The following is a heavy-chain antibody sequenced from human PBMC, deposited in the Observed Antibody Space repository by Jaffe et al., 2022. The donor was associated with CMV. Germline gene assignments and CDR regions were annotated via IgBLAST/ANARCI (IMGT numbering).Heavy chain of an antibody. CDR3: ARLYGDYDPSYNWFDP. D-gene: IGHD4-17*01. CDR1: GYTFTSYY. Sequence: QVQLVQSGAEVKKPGASVKVSCKASGYTFTSYYMHWVRQAPGQGLEWMGIINPSGGSTSYAQKFQGRVTMTRDTSTSTVYMELSSLRSEDTAVYYCARLYGDYDPSYNWFDPWGQGTLVTVSS. CDR2: INPSGGST. V-gene: IGHV1-46*01. J-gene: IGHJ5*02.